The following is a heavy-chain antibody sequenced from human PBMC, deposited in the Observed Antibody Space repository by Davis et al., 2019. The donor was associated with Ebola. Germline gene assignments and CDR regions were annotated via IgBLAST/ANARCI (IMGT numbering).Heavy chain of an antibody. CDR2: VSHSQRET. CDR3: VRAVFHEVLDY. Sequence: GESLKISCAASGFIFRNYAMHWVRQAPGKGLEWVAVVSHSQRETFYADSVKGRFTISRDNSENTLYLQMNSLTTDDTAVYYCVRAVFHEVLDYWGQGTPVTVSS. J-gene: IGHJ4*02. V-gene: IGHV3-30*04. D-gene: IGHD3-3*01. CDR1: GFIFRNYA.